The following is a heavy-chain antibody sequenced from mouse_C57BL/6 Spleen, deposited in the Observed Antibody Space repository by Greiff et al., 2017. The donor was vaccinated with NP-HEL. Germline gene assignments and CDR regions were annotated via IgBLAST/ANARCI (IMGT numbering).Heavy chain of an antibody. V-gene: IGHV1-82*01. CDR3: ASETRRAGRFAY. CDR1: GYAFSSSW. CDR2: IYPGDGDT. D-gene: IGHD3-3*01. Sequence: QVQLQQSGPELVKPGASVKISCKASGYAFSSSWMNWVKQRPGKGLEWIGRIYPGDGDTNYNGKFKGKATLTADKSSSTAYMQLSSLTSEDSAVYFCASETRRAGRFAYWGQGTLVTVSA. J-gene: IGHJ3*01.